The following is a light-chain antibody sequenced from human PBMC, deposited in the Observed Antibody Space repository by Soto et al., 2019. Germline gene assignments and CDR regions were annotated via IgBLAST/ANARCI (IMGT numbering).Light chain of an antibody. CDR2: DAS. CDR1: QSVSSY. V-gene: IGKV3-11*01. CDR3: QQRSNWLYT. J-gene: IGKJ2*01. Sequence: EIVLTQSPATLSLTPGERATLSCRASQSVSSYLAWYQQKPGQAPRLLIYDASKRATGIPARFSGSGSGTDFTLTISSLEPEDFAVYYCQQRSNWLYTFGQGTKLEIK.